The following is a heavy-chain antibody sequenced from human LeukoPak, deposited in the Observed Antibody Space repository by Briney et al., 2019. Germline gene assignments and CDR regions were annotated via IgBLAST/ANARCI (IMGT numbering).Heavy chain of an antibody. D-gene: IGHD6-6*01. CDR3: AKVGHSSSYFDY. V-gene: IGHV3-9*01. Sequence: PGGSLRLSCAASGFTFDDYAMHWVRQAPGKGLEWVSGISWNGGSIGYADSVKGRFTISRDNAKNSLYLQMNSLRAEDTALYYCAKVGHSSSYFDYWGQGTLVTVSS. CDR1: GFTFDDYA. J-gene: IGHJ4*02. CDR2: ISWNGGSI.